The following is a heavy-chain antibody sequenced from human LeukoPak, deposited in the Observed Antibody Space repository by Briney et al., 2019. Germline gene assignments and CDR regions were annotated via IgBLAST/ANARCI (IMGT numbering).Heavy chain of an antibody. V-gene: IGHV1-69*05. J-gene: IGHJ6*03. CDR2: IIPIFGTA. Sequence: SVKVSCKASGGTFSSYAISWVRQAPGQGLEWMGGIIPIFGTANYAQKFQGRVTITTDESTSTAYMELSSLRSEDTAVYYCARCADNQKLNPLGVYYYYYMDVWGKGTTVTVSS. D-gene: IGHD3-16*01. CDR3: ARCADNQKLNPLGVYYYYYMDV. CDR1: GGTFSSYA.